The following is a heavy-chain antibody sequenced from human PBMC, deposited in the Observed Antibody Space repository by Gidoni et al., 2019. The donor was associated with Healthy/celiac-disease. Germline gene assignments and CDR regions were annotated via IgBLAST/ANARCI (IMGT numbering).Heavy chain of an antibody. J-gene: IGHJ6*02. Sequence: QVQLVQSGAEVKKPGASVTVSCKASGSTFTGYYMHWVRQAPGHGLEWMGWINPNSGGTNYAQKFQGRVTMTRDTSISTAYMELSRLRSDDTAVYYCARFLISYYYGMDVWGQGTTVTVSS. D-gene: IGHD3-3*01. CDR3: ARFLISYYYGMDV. CDR2: INPNSGGT. CDR1: GSTFTGYY. V-gene: IGHV1-2*02.